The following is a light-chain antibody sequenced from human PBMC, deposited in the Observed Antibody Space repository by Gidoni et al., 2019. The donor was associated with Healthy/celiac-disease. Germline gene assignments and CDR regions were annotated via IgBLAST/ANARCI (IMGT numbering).Light chain of an antibody. CDR2: LGS. J-gene: IGKJ2*01. CDR3: RQALQTPYT. V-gene: IGKV2-28*01. Sequence: LIYLGSNRTSGVPDRFSGSGSGTDFTLKISRVEDEDVGVDYCRQALQTPYTFGQGTKLEIK.